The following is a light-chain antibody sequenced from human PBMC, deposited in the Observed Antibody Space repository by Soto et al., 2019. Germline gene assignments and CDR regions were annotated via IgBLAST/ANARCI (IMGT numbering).Light chain of an antibody. Sequence: QPASVSGSPGQSITIFCTGTSSDVGDFDCVSWYQQHPGKAPKLMIYEVSDRPSGVSNRFSGSKSGDTASLTISGLQAEDEADYYCSSYTSSSTLVFGGGTKLTVL. CDR1: SSDVGDFDC. CDR3: SSYTSSSTLV. J-gene: IGLJ2*01. V-gene: IGLV2-14*01. CDR2: EVS.